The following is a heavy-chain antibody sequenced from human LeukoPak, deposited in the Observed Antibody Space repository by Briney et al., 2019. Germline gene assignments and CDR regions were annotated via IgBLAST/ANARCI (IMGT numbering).Heavy chain of an antibody. J-gene: IGHJ3*02. V-gene: IGHV4-59*01. Sequence: KSSETLSLTCTVSGGSISSYYWSWIRQPPGKGLEWIGYIYYSGSTNYNPSLKSRVTISVDTSKNQFSLKLSSVTAADTAVYYCARDSPFYDILTGYPDAFDIWGQGTMVTVSS. D-gene: IGHD3-9*01. CDR3: ARDSPFYDILTGYPDAFDI. CDR2: IYYSGST. CDR1: GGSISSYY.